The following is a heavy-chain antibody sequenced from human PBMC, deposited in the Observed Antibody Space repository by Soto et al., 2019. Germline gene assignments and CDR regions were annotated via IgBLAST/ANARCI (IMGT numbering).Heavy chain of an antibody. V-gene: IGHV1-46*01. CDR1: GYTFTSYY. D-gene: IGHD2-15*01. J-gene: IGHJ4*02. CDR2: INPSGGST. Sequence: QVQLVQSGAEVKKPGASVKVSCKASGYTFTSYYMHWVRQAPGQGLEWMGIINPSGGSTSYAQKFQGIVTMTRDTSTSTVYMELSSLRSEDTAVYYCARVPRGGGYFDYWGQGTLVTVSS. CDR3: ARVPRGGGYFDY.